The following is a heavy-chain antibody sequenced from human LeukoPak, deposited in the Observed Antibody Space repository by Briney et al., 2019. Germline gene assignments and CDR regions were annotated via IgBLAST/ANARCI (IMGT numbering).Heavy chain of an antibody. V-gene: IGHV4-59*01. Sequence: PSETLSLTCTVSGGSISSYYWSWIRQPPGKGLEWIGYIYYSGSTNYNPSLKSRVTISVDTSKNKFSLKLSSVTAADTAVYYCARAPGSGYYRDCYYYYYMDVWGKGTTVTISS. J-gene: IGHJ6*03. CDR1: GGSISSYY. D-gene: IGHD3-3*01. CDR2: IYYSGST. CDR3: ARAPGSGYYRDCYYYYYMDV.